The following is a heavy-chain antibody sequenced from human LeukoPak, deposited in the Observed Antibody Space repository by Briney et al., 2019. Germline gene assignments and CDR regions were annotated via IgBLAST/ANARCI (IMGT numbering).Heavy chain of an antibody. D-gene: IGHD7-27*01. Sequence: GGSLRLSCAASGFHFSTYGMHWVRQAPGKGLEWVGVIWYDGSNKIYAESVKGRFTISRDNSKNTLYLQMNSLRAEDTAVYYCARDRSWGSQCYFDYWGQGTLVTVAS. CDR1: GFHFSTYG. CDR3: ARDRSWGSQCYFDY. CDR2: IWYDGSNK. V-gene: IGHV3-33*01. J-gene: IGHJ4*02.